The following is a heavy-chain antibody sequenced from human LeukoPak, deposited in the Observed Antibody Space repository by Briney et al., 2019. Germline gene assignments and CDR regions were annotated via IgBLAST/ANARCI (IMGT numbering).Heavy chain of an antibody. D-gene: IGHD6-13*01. Sequence: PSETLSLTCTVSGGSISSYYWSWIRQPAGKGLEWIGRIYTSGSTNYNPSLKSRVTMSVDPSKNQFSLKLSSVTAADTAVYYCARAGYSSSWYDSPYYFDYWGQGTLVTVSS. CDR3: ARAGYSSSWYDSPYYFDY. CDR1: GGSISSYY. V-gene: IGHV4-4*07. CDR2: IYTSGST. J-gene: IGHJ4*02.